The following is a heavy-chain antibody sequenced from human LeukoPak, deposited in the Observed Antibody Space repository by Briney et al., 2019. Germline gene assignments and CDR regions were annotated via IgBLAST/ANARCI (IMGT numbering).Heavy chain of an antibody. J-gene: IGHJ4*02. D-gene: IGHD3-10*01. CDR1: GFTFDDYA. Sequence: GGSLRFSCAASGFTFDDYAMHWVRQAPGKGLEWVSGISWNSGSIGYADSVKGRFTISRDNAKNSLYLQMNSLRAEDTALYYCAKDRSLVRGVIDYWGQGTLVTVSS. CDR2: ISWNSGSI. CDR3: AKDRSLVRGVIDY. V-gene: IGHV3-9*01.